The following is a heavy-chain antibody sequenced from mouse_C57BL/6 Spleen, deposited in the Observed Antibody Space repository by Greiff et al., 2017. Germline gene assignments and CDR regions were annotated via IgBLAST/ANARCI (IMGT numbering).Heavy chain of an antibody. D-gene: IGHD1-1*01. J-gene: IGHJ1*03. Sequence: QVQLQQSGAELVRPGTSVKMSCKASGYTFTNYWIGWAKQRPGHGLEWIGDIYPGGGYTNYNEKFKGKATLTADKSSSTAYMQFSSLTSEDSAIYYCARAPTYGSSSDWYFDVWGTGTTVTVSS. CDR3: ARAPTYGSSSDWYFDV. V-gene: IGHV1-63*01. CDR2: IYPGGGYT. CDR1: GYTFTNYW.